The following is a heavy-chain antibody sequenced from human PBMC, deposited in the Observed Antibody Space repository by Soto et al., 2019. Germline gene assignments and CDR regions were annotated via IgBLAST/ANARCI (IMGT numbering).Heavy chain of an antibody. Sequence: ASVKVSCKTSGDIFSGYSISWVRQAPGQGLEWMGWIIVNFGNTNYAQKLQGRVTTTTDKSTSTADMELRSLRSDDTAVYYCARGKDYDILTLDYWGQGTLVTVSS. CDR1: GDIFSGYS. V-gene: IGHV1-18*01. J-gene: IGHJ4*02. D-gene: IGHD3-9*01. CDR2: IIVNFGNT. CDR3: ARGKDYDILTLDY.